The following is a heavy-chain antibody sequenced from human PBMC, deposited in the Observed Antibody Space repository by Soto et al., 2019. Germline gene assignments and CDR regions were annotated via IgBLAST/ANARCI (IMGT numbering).Heavy chain of an antibody. D-gene: IGHD2-8*01. V-gene: IGHV4-30-4*01. Sequence: QVQLQESGPGLVKPSETLSLTCTVSGGSISGGVHSWSWIRQPPGKGLEWIGHIFDSGSTYYNPSLKSQLTISVDTSKNQFSLRLSSVTAADTAVYYCPREIMPMTNDWYFDLGGRGPLVTVSS. CDR2: IFDSGST. J-gene: IGHJ2*01. CDR3: PREIMPMTNDWYFDL. CDR1: GGSISGGVHS.